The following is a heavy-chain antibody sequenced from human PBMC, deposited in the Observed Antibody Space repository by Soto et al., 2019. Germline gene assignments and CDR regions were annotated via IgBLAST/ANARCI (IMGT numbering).Heavy chain of an antibody. CDR3: ARDQHYGSSAYYYGMDV. V-gene: IGHV1-3*01. D-gene: IGHD3-22*01. Sequence: ASVKVSCKASGYTFTSYAMHWVHQAPGQRLEWMGWINASNGNTKYSQKFQGRVTITRDTSASTVYMVLSRLRAEDTAVYYCARDQHYGSSAYYYGMDVWGQGTTVTVSS. CDR1: GYTFTSYA. J-gene: IGHJ6*02. CDR2: INASNGNT.